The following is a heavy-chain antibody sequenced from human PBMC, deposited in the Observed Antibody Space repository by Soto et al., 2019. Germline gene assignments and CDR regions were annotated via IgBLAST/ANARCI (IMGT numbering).Heavy chain of an antibody. V-gene: IGHV1-18*01. D-gene: IGHD1-1*01. CDR2: ISAYNGNT. Sequence: QVQLVQSGAELKKPGASVKVSCKASGYTFKNYGISWVRQAPGQGLEWMGWISAYNGNTDYAQRFQGRVTMTTDTSTSTAYMKLRSLISDDTAVYYCARDRSTHDYWGQGTLVTVSS. CDR3: ARDRSTHDY. CDR1: GYTFKNYG. J-gene: IGHJ4*02.